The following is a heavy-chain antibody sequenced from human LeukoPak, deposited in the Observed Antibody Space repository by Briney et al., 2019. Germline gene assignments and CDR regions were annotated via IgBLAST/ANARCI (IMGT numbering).Heavy chain of an antibody. V-gene: IGHV3-33*01. Sequence: GGSLRLSCAASGFTFSSYGMHWVRQAPGKGLEWVAVIWYDGSNKYYADSVKGRFTISRDNSKNTLYLQMNSLRAEDTAVYYCARDDSAGRGFDYWGQGTLVTVSS. CDR1: GFTFSSYG. D-gene: IGHD1-14*01. CDR2: IWYDGSNK. J-gene: IGHJ4*02. CDR3: ARDDSAGRGFDY.